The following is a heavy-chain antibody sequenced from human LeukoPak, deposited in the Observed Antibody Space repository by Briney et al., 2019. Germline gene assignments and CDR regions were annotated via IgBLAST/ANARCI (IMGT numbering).Heavy chain of an antibody. J-gene: IGHJ4*02. CDR2: IIPIFGTA. V-gene: IGHV1-69*13. CDR1: GYIFRDFG. CDR3: ARDPGRRTAGFFDY. D-gene: IGHD1-14*01. Sequence: SVKVSCKASGYIFRDFGISWARQAPGQGLEWMGGIIPIFGTANYAQKFQGRVTITADESTSTAYMELSSLRSEDTAVYYCARDPGRRTAGFFDYWGQGTLVTVSS.